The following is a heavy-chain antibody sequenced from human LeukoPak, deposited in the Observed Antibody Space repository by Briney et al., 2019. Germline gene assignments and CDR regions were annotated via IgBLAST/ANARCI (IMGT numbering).Heavy chain of an antibody. CDR1: GFTFSSYW. D-gene: IGHD3-22*01. CDR3: ASSAVPAAASLYGSSGYYPDY. J-gene: IGHJ4*02. Sequence: SGGSLRLSCAASGFTFSSYWMHWVRQAPGKGLVWVSRINSDGSSTSYADSVKGRFTISRDNAKNTLYLQMNSLRAEDTAVYYCASSAVPAAASLYGSSGYYPDYWGQGTLVTVSS. V-gene: IGHV3-74*01. CDR2: INSDGSST.